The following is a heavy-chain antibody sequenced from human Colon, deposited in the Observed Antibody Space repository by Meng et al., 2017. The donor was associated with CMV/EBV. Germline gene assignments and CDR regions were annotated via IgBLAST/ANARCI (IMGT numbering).Heavy chain of an antibody. D-gene: IGHD2/OR15-2a*01. Sequence: SLKISCAASGFTFSIYAMHWVRQAPGKGLEWVSRISWNSVYIAYAAYVRGRFTISRDNEKDSLYLHMNNLGPEDTAFYYCAKLSGTETFFDFWGQGTLVTVSS. J-gene: IGHJ4*02. CDR2: ISWNSVYI. CDR3: AKLSGTETFFDF. CDR1: GFTFSIYA. V-gene: IGHV3-9*01.